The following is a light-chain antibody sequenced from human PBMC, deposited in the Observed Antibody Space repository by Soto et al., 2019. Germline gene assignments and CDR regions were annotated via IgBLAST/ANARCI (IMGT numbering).Light chain of an antibody. J-gene: IGKJ2*01. V-gene: IGKV3-20*01. CDR3: QQYGSSPMYT. CDR2: GAS. Sequence: DIVLTQSPGTLSLSPGERATLSCRASQSVSSNFLAWYKQKPGQAPRLLIHGASSRASGIPDRFSGSGSGTDLTLSISRLEPDDSAVYYCQQYGSSPMYTFGQGTKLEIK. CDR1: QSVSSNF.